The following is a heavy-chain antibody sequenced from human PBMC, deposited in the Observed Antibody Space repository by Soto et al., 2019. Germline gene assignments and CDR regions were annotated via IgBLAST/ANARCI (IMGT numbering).Heavy chain of an antibody. CDR1: GGSFSGYY. D-gene: IGHD2-2*01. J-gene: IGHJ6*03. CDR2: INHSGST. CDR3: ARGLDIVVVPAAVRYYYYMDV. V-gene: IGHV4-34*01. Sequence: PSETLSLTCAVYGGSFSGYYWSLIRQPPGKGLEWIGEINHSGSTNYNPSLKSRVTISVDTSKNQFSLKLSSVTAADTAVYYCARGLDIVVVPAAVRYYYYMDVWGKGTTVTVSS.